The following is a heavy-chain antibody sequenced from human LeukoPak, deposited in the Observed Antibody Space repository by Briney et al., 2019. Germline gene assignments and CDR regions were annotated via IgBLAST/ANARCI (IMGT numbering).Heavy chain of an antibody. V-gene: IGHV3-30*04. Sequence: GGSLRLSCAASGFTFSRFPMHWVRQAPGKGLEWVAVISYDGSNKYYGDSVKGRFTISRDNSKSTLYLQLNSLRPEDTAVYYCARDYGDYVSFYYYYMDVWGIGTTVTVSS. CDR1: GFTFSRFP. J-gene: IGHJ6*03. CDR3: ARDYGDYVSFYYYYMDV. D-gene: IGHD4-17*01. CDR2: ISYDGSNK.